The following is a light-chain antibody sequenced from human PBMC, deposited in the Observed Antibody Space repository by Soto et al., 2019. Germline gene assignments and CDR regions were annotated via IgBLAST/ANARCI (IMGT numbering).Light chain of an antibody. V-gene: IGKV1D-12*01. Sequence: DIQMTQSPSSVSASVGDRVTITCRASQGISAWLAWYQQKPGKAPKLLIYAASILQSGDPSRFRDSGFGTAFTLTISSLQPEDFATYYCQQANSSPITFGQGTRLEIK. CDR1: QGISAW. J-gene: IGKJ5*01. CDR2: AAS. CDR3: QQANSSPIT.